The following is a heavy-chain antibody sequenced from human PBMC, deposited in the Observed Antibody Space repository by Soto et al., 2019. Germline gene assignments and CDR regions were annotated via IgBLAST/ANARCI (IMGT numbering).Heavy chain of an antibody. D-gene: IGHD5-18*01. Sequence: SETLSLTCAVYGGSFSGDYWSWIRQPPGKGLEWIGEINHSGSTNYNPSLKSRVTISVDTSKNQFSLKLSSVTAADTAVYYCARLRSYGYLRNHYYGMDVWGQGTTVTVSS. CDR3: ARLRSYGYLRNHYYGMDV. CDR2: INHSGST. V-gene: IGHV4-34*01. CDR1: GGSFSGDY. J-gene: IGHJ6*02.